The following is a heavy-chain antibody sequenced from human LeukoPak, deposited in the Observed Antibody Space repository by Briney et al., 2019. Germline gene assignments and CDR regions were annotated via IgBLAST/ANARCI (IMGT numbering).Heavy chain of an antibody. J-gene: IGHJ4*02. CDR1: GDTFSSYA. CDR2: IIPIFGTA. V-gene: IGHV1-69*05. Sequence: SVKVSCKASGDTFSSYAISWVRQAPGQGLEWMGGIIPIFGTANYAQKFQGRVTITTDESTSTAYMELSSLRSEDTAVYYCARDGGGYDYVWGSYRYMDYWGQGTLVTVSS. D-gene: IGHD3-16*02. CDR3: ARDGGGYDYVWGSYRYMDY.